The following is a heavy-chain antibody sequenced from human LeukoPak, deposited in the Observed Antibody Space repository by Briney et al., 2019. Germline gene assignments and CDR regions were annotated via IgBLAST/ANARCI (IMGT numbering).Heavy chain of an antibody. CDR2: IYYSGST. J-gene: IGHJ4*02. Sequence: PSETLSLTCTVSAGSISGYYWSWIRQPPGKGLEWIGDIYYSGSTNYNPSLKSRVTISVDTSKNQFSLRLSSVTAADTAVYYSARLASGSYGPLTPFDYWGQGTLVTVSS. D-gene: IGHD1-26*01. CDR1: AGSISGYY. V-gene: IGHV4-59*08. CDR3: ARLASGSYGPLTPFDY.